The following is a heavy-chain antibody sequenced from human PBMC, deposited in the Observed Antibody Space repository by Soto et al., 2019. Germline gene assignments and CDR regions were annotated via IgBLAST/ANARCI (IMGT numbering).Heavy chain of an antibody. V-gene: IGHV1-8*01. J-gene: IGHJ5*02. D-gene: IGHD2-21*01. Sequence: QVELVQSGAEVKKPGASVRVSCQASEDTFTHYDLNWVRQATGQGLEWMGWMNPNTGNIDYAHKFPGRVTMTRDTSTRTVYMELSSLRSDDTAGYYCVRRVASGHRSWFDHWGQGTLLTVSS. CDR3: VRRVASGHRSWFDH. CDR1: EDTFTHYD. CDR2: MNPNTGNI.